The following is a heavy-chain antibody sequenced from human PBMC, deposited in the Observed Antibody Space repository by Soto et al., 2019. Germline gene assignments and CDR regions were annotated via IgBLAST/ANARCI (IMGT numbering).Heavy chain of an antibody. V-gene: IGHV4-34*01. J-gene: IGHJ5*02. CDR2: INHSGST. CDR3: ARGRWTSRYDFWSGYCCPRNWFNP. Sequence: SETLSLTCAVYGGSFSGYYWSWIRQPPGKGLEWIGEINHSGSTNYNPSLKSRVTISVDTSKNQFSLKLSSVTAADTAVYYCARGRWTSRYDFWSGYCCPRNWFNPWGQGTLVTVSS. D-gene: IGHD3-3*01. CDR1: GGSFSGYY.